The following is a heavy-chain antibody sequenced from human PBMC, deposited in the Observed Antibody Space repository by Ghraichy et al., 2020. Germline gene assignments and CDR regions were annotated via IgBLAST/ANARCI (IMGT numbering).Heavy chain of an antibody. D-gene: IGHD4-23*01. Sequence: GESLNISCVGSGFSFSGYSMNWVRQSPGKGLEWVSSITSSSRTKSYADSVQGRFTISRDNAQNSLYLQMNSLRDKDTAVYYCARGSRVVRFYYYDGMDVWGQGTTVTVSS. CDR1: GFSFSGYS. CDR3: ARGSRVVRFYYYDGMDV. J-gene: IGHJ6*02. V-gene: IGHV3-48*02. CDR2: ITSSSRTK.